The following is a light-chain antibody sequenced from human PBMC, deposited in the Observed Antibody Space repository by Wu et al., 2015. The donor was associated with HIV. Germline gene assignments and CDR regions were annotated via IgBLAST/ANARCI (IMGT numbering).Light chain of an antibody. V-gene: IGKV3-15*01. Sequence: ETVMTQSPATVSVSPGESATLSCRASQSVSSNLAWYQQKAGQAPRLLIYSASTRATAIPARFSGSGSGTEFTLTISSLEPEDFAVYYCQQRLNWPPVTFGQGTRLEIK. CDR3: QQRLNWPPVT. CDR2: SAS. J-gene: IGKJ5*01. CDR1: QSVSSN.